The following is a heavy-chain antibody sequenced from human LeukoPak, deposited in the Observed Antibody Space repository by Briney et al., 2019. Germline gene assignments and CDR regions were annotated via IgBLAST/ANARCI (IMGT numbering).Heavy chain of an antibody. CDR3: AGDYEGNLAFDI. V-gene: IGHV3-30-3*01. J-gene: IGHJ3*02. D-gene: IGHD4-23*01. CDR2: ISYDGSNK. CDR1: GFTFSSYA. Sequence: PGRSLRLSCAASGFTFSSYAMHWVRQAPGKGLEWVAVISYDGSNKYYADSVKGRFTISRDNSKNTLYLQMNSLRVEDTAVYYCAGDYEGNLAFDIWGQGTMVTVSS.